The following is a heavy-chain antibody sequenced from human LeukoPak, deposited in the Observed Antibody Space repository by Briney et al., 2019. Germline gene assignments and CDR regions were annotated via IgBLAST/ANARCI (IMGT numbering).Heavy chain of an antibody. D-gene: IGHD5-12*01. CDR2: INPSSGVT. J-gene: IGHJ6*03. V-gene: IGHV1-2*06. CDR3: AKDRYGDYEAPFHYYMDA. Sequence: ASVKVSCKASGYTFSGFYIHWVRQAPGQGLEWMGRINPSSGVTNYAQKLQGRVTITRDTSIDTAYMQLSRLRSDDTAVYYCAKDRYGDYEAPFHYYMDAWGRGTTVTVSS. CDR1: GYTFSGFY.